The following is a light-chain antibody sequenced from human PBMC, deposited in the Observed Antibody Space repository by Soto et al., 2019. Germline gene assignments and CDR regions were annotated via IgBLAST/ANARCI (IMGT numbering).Light chain of an antibody. Sequence: QSALTQPASVSLSPGHAITISCIGSSSDVGAHNFVSWYQHHPGKAPKLMIYEVSNRPSGVSNRFSGSKSGNTASLTISGLQAEDEADYYCNSYTSSNTYVFGSGT. CDR3: NSYTSSNTYV. CDR2: EVS. V-gene: IGLV2-14*01. J-gene: IGLJ1*01. CDR1: SSDVGAHNF.